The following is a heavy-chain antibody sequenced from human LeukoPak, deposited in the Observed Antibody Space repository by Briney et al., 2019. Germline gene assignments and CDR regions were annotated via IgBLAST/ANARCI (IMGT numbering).Heavy chain of an antibody. CDR2: MSYDGSNK. J-gene: IGHJ4*02. CDR1: GLTFSSYG. Sequence: PGRSLRLSCAASGLTFSSYGMHWVRQAPGKGLEWVAVMSYDGSNKYYADSVKGRFTISRDNSKNTLYLQMNSLRAEDTAVYYCAKDLGSGWDFDYWGQGTLVTVSS. D-gene: IGHD6-19*01. V-gene: IGHV3-30*18. CDR3: AKDLGSGWDFDY.